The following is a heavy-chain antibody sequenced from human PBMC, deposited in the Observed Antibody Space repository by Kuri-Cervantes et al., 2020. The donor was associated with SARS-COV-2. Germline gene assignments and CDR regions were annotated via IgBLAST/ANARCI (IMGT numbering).Heavy chain of an antibody. D-gene: IGHD2-2*01. CDR1: GGSISSYY. CDR2: IYYSGST. J-gene: IGHJ4*02. CDR3: ARHFRSSTSCFDY. V-gene: IGHV4-39*01. Sequence: SETLSPTCTVSGGSISSYYWGWIRQPPGKGLEWIGCIYYSGSTYYNPSLKSRVTISVDTSKNQFSLKLSSVTAADTAVYYCARHFRSSTSCFDYWGQGTPV.